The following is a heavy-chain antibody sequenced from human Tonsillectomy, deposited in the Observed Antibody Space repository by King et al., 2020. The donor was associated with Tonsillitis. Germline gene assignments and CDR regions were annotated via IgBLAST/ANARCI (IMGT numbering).Heavy chain of an antibody. V-gene: IGHV4-34*01. Sequence: QVQLQQWGAGLLKPSETLSLTCAVYGGSFSGYYWSWIRQPPGKGLEWIGEINHSGSTNYNPSLKSRVTISIDTSKNQFSLQLSSVTAADTAVYYCARVDIVVVPATLSYFDLWGRGTLVTVSS. CDR3: ARVDIVVVPATLSYFDL. J-gene: IGHJ2*01. CDR2: INHSGST. D-gene: IGHD2-2*01. CDR1: GGSFSGYY.